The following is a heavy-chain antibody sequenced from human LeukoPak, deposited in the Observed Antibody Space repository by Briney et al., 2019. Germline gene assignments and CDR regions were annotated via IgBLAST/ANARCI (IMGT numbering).Heavy chain of an antibody. CDR2: IHPNSGVT. J-gene: IGHJ4*02. Sequence: ASVKVSCKASGYTFTGYYIHWVRQAPGQGLEWMGWIHPNSGVTKYAEKFQGRVTLTRDTSISTAYMELTRLRSDDTAVYYCAMQQNSLSDYWGQGTLVTVSS. D-gene: IGHD6-13*01. CDR3: AMQQNSLSDY. CDR1: GYTFTGYY. V-gene: IGHV1-2*02.